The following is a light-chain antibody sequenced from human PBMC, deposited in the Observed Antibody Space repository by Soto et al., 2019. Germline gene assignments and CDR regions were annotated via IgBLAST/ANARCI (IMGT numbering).Light chain of an antibody. CDR1: QGLVYSDGNTF. Sequence: DVVMTQSPLSLSVTLGQPASISCRSSQGLVYSDGNTFLNWFHQRPGQSPRRLIYQVSNRESGVPDRFSGSGSGTDYTLTISGVEAEDVGIYYCVQGTHWPWTFGQGTKVEIK. CDR2: QVS. J-gene: IGKJ1*01. CDR3: VQGTHWPWT. V-gene: IGKV2-30*01.